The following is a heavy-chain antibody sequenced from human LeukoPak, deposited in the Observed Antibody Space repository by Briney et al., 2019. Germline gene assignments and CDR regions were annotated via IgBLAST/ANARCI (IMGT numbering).Heavy chain of an antibody. V-gene: IGHV3-23*01. CDR2: ISGSGDKT. Sequence: GGSLRLSCAAYGFTFSSNGMSWVRKAPGKGLEWVSSISGSGDKTYYADSVKGRFTISRDNSKSTMYLQMNSLRAEDTAVYHCAKTNGYYDLWGQGTLVIVSS. D-gene: IGHD3-22*01. J-gene: IGHJ4*02. CDR3: AKTNGYYDL. CDR1: GFTFSSNG.